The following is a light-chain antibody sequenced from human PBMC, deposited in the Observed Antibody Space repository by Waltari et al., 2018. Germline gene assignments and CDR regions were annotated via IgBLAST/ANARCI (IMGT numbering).Light chain of an antibody. J-gene: IGKJ1*01. CDR2: HAC. CDR1: QSISKY. CDR3: QHYESLPVT. Sequence: EIVLTKSPGTLSLSPGERATPPCRASQSISKYLAWYQQKPGQAPTLLIYHACSRAAGIPDSFSGRWAGTDFSLSSSILEPDDSALYYCQHYESLPVTFGQGTKVEIK. V-gene: IGKV3-20*01.